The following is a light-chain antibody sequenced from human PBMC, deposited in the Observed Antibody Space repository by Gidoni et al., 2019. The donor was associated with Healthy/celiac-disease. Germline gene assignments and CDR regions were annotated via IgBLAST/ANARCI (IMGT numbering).Light chain of an antibody. CDR3: CSYAGTDIHYV. Sequence: QSALTQPRSLSGSPGQSVTISCTGTSSDVGAYKYVSWYQQYPGKAPKVIIFDVNQRPSGVPDRFSGSKSGNTASLTISGLQAEDEADYYCCSYAGTDIHYVFGTGTRVTVL. J-gene: IGLJ1*01. V-gene: IGLV2-11*01. CDR1: SSDVGAYKY. CDR2: DVN.